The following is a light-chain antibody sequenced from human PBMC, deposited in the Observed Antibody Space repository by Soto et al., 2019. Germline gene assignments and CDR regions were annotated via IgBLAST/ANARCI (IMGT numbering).Light chain of an antibody. CDR2: DYS. J-gene: IGLJ2*01. CDR3: QSYDNSLSRVV. V-gene: IGLV1-40*01. Sequence: QSVLTQPPSVSGAPGQRVTIACTGNTSNIGAGYDVHWYQHLPGAPPRLLIYDYSNRPSGVPDRFSGSKSGTSASLTITGLQPEDESDYYCQSYDNSLSRVVFGGGTKLTVL. CDR1: TSNIGAGYD.